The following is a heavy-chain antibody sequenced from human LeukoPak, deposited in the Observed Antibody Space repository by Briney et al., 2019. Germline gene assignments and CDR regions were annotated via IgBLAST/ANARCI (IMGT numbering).Heavy chain of an antibody. J-gene: IGHJ6*02. CDR1: GGTFSSYA. Sequence: ASVKVSCKASGGTFSSYAISWVRQAPGQGLEWMGGIIPIFGTANYAQKFQGRVTITADESTSTAYMELSSLRSEDTAVYYCARGVSTGTTYGMDGWGQGTTVTVSS. V-gene: IGHV1-69*13. CDR2: IIPIFGTA. CDR3: ARGVSTGTTYGMDG. D-gene: IGHD1-1*01.